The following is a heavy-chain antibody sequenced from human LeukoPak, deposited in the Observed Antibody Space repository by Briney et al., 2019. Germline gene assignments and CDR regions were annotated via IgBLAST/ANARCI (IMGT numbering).Heavy chain of an antibody. CDR3: ARGPADWFDP. CDR1: GFTFSSYV. V-gene: IGHV3-21*01. Sequence: GGSLRLSCAASGFTFSSYVMHWVRQAPGKGLEWVSSISSSSSYIYYADSVKGRFTISRDNAKNSLYLQMNSQRAEDTAVYYCARGPADWFDPWGQGTLVTVSS. D-gene: IGHD6-13*01. CDR2: ISSSSSYI. J-gene: IGHJ5*02.